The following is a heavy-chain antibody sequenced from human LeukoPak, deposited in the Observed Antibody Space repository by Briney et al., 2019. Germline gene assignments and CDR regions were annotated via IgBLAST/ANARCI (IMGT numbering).Heavy chain of an antibody. D-gene: IGHD1-26*01. CDR3: ARHGGIVGATEMDY. CDR1: GASITSYY. Sequence: SETLSLTCTVYGASITSYYWSWVRQPPGKGLEWLGYIYTSGSTNYNPSLKSRVTISVNTSKNQFSLKLSSVTAADTAVYYCARHGGIVGATEMDYWGQGTLVTVSS. CDR2: IYTSGST. J-gene: IGHJ4*02. V-gene: IGHV4-4*09.